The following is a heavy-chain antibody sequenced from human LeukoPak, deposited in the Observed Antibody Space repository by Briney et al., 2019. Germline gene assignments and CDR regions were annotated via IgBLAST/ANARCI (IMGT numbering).Heavy chain of an antibody. Sequence: PGGSLRLSCAASGFTFSSYGMHWVRQAPGKGLEWVAFIRYDGSNKYYADSVKGRFTISRDNSKNTLYLQMNSLRAEDTAVYYCAKLTGASMVYALNVDYWGQGTLVTVSS. CDR1: GFTFSSYG. CDR3: AKLTGASMVYALNVDY. D-gene: IGHD2-8*01. J-gene: IGHJ4*02. V-gene: IGHV3-30*02. CDR2: IRYDGSNK.